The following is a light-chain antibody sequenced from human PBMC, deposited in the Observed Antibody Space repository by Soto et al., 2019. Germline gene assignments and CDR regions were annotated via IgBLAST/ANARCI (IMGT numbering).Light chain of an antibody. V-gene: IGKV3-20*01. CDR3: QQYAGSRT. CDR1: QSVSSSY. CDR2: GAS. J-gene: IGKJ1*01. Sequence: EIGLTQSPGTLSLSPGERATLSCRASQSVSSSYLAWYQQKPGQAPRLLLYGASSRATGIPDRFSGSGSGTAFTRTISRLEPEDFAVYYCQQYAGSRTFGQGTKVEIK.